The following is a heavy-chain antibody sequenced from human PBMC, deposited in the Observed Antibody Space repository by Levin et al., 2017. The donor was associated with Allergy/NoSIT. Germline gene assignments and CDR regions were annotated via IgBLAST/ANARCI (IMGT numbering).Heavy chain of an antibody. CDR3: AGLGAGLDY. D-gene: IGHD1-26*01. V-gene: IGHV3-9*01. Sequence: GGSLRLSCTASGFTFDDYAMHWVRQVPGRGLEWLSGITWNSDNKGYADSVKGRITISRDNAKNSLYLQMNSLTPEDTALYYCAGLGAGLDYWAQGILVTVSS. CDR2: ITWNSDNK. J-gene: IGHJ4*02. CDR1: GFTFDDYA.